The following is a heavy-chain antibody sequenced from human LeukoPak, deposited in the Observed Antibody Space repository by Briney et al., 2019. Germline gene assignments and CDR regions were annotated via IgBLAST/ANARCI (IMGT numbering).Heavy chain of an antibody. CDR3: ATDRSSSQY. D-gene: IGHD6-13*01. V-gene: IGHV1-18*04. Sequence: ASVTVSCKASGHTFTSYGISWVRQAPGQGLEWMGWITAKKDKTNYAQKLQGRVTITPDTSTSTVYMELGSLTSDDTAVYYCATDRSSSQYWGQGTLVIVSS. CDR2: ITAKKDKT. J-gene: IGHJ4*02. CDR1: GHTFTSYG.